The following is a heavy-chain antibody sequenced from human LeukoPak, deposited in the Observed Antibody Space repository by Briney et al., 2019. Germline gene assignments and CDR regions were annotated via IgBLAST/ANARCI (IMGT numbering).Heavy chain of an antibody. CDR1: GASISSSSYF. D-gene: IGHD3-22*01. J-gene: IGHJ5*02. V-gene: IGHV4-39*01. Sequence: ASETLSLTCTVSGASISSSSYFWGWIRQPPGRGLEWIGNFYYGGSTYYNPSLKSRVTKSVDTSKNQFSLKLSSVTAADTAVYYCARSSYYYDSSGYASRNWFDPWGRGTLVTVSS. CDR3: ARSSYYYDSSGYASRNWFDP. CDR2: FYYGGST.